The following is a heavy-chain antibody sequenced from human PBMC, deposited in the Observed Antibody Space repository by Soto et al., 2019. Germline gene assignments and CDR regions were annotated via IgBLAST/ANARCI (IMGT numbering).Heavy chain of an antibody. CDR3: ARDLPPSHY. V-gene: IGHV1-18*01. J-gene: IGHJ4*02. CDR2: ISAYNGNT. CDR1: GYTFTSYF. Sequence: QVQLVRSGAEVKKPGASVKVSCKASGYTFTSYFISWVRQAPGQGREWMGWISAYNGNTIYVQKLQGRVTMTTDTSPSAAYMELRSRRSDDTAVYYCARDLPPSHYWGQGTLVTVSS.